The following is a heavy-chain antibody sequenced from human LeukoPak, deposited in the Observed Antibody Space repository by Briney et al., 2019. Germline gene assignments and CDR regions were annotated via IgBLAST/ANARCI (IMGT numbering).Heavy chain of an antibody. V-gene: IGHV1-2*02. CDR2: INPNSGGT. CDR3: ARDWCSGGSCYGAFDI. CDR1: GYTFTGYY. D-gene: IGHD2-15*01. Sequence: GASVKVPCKASGYTFTGYYMHWVRQAPGQGLEWMGWINPNSGGTNYAQKFQGRVTMTRDTSISTAYMELSRLRSDDTAVYYCARDWCSGGSCYGAFDIWGQGTMVTVSS. J-gene: IGHJ3*02.